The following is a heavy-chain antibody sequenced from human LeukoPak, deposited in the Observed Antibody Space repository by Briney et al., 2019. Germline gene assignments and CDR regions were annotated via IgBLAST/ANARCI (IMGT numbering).Heavy chain of an antibody. D-gene: IGHD2-15*01. J-gene: IGHJ4*02. Sequence: GGSLRLSCAVSGFTVTTKYMSWVRQAPGKELEWVSIIHRDGSTYYADSVKGRFTTSRDNSKNTLYIQMNSLRAEDTGVYYCARDGEHVLAHDYWGQGTLVTVSS. CDR1: GFTVTTKY. CDR3: ARDGEHVLAHDY. CDR2: IHRDGST. V-gene: IGHV3-66*01.